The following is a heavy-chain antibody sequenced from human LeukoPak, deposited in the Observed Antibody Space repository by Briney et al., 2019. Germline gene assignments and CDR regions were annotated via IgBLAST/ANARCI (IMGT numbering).Heavy chain of an antibody. CDR3: ARDLSDSSSWYEGPDY. D-gene: IGHD6-13*01. CDR2: INPNSGGT. V-gene: IGHV1-2*02. J-gene: IGHJ4*02. CDR1: GYTFTGYY. Sequence: GASVKVSCKASGYTFTGYYMHWVRQAPGQGLEWMGWINPNSGGTNYAQKFQGRVTMTRDTSISTAYMELSRLRSDDTAVYYCARDLSDSSSWYEGPDYWGQGTLVTVSS.